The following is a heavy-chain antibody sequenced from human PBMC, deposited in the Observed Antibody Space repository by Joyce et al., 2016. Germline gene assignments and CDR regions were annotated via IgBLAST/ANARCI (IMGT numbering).Heavy chain of an antibody. V-gene: IGHV1-18*01. J-gene: IGHJ4*02. CDR2: IRTYTGIT. CDR1: GYAFTTYG. Sequence: QVYLVQSGPEVKKPGASVKVSCKASGYAFTTYGITWMRQAPGQGLEWMGWIRTYTGITNFAQNLQGRVTMTTDTSTRTAYMEVRRLRSDDTAVYYCARGLGKSVDYWGQGTLVTVSS. CDR3: ARGLGKSVDY. D-gene: IGHD3-10*01.